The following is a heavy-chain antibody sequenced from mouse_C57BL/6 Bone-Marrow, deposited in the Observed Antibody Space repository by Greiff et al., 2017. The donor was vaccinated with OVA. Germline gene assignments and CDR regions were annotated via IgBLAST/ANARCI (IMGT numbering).Heavy chain of an antibody. Sequence: EVQLQQSVAELVRPGASVKLSCTASGFNIKNTYMHWVKQRPEQGLEWIVRIDPANGNTKYAPKFQGKATITADTSSNTAYLQLSSLTSEDTAIYYCAMGFITTVVATDYAIDYWGQGTSVTVSS. J-gene: IGHJ4*01. V-gene: IGHV14-3*01. D-gene: IGHD1-1*01. CDR1: GFNIKNTY. CDR2: IDPANGNT. CDR3: AMGFITTVVATDYAIDY.